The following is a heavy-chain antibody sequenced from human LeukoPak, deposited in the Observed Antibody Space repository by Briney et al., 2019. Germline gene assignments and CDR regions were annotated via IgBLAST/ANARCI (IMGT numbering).Heavy chain of an antibody. Sequence: SETLSLTCTVSGGSISSYYWSWIRQPPGKGLEWIGYIYYSGSTNYNSSLKSRVTISVDASKNQFSLKLSSVTAADTAVYYCARVSGYDWESFYDYWGQGTLVTVSS. J-gene: IGHJ4*02. V-gene: IGHV4-59*01. CDR3: ARVSGYDWESFYDY. CDR2: IYYSGST. CDR1: GGSISSYY. D-gene: IGHD5-12*01.